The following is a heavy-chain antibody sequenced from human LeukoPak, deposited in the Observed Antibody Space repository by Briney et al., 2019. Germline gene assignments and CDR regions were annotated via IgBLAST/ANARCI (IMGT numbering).Heavy chain of an antibody. D-gene: IGHD6-19*01. J-gene: IGHJ4*02. CDR2: ITGSSSYI. Sequence: GGSLRLSCAASGFTFSSYGMHWVRQAPGKGLEWVSSITGSSSYIYYADSVKGRFTISRDNAKNSLYLQMNSLRAGDSAVYYCTRGNSGWYHNFDYWGQGTLVTVSS. CDR1: GFTFSSYG. CDR3: TRGNSGWYHNFDY. V-gene: IGHV3-21*01.